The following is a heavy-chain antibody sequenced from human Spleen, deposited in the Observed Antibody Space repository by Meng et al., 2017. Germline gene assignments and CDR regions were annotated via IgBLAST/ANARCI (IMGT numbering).Heavy chain of an antibody. J-gene: IGHJ4*02. V-gene: IGHV3-30-3*01. D-gene: IGHD3-16*01. CDR3: VRTFGADY. Sequence: QVQLVESGGGVVQPGRSLRLSCATSGFTFTNYAMHWVRQAPGKGLEWVAVILYDGSREYYADSVKGRFTVSRDNPRNTLYLEMNSLRDEDTAVYYCVRTFGADYWGQGTLVTVSS. CDR2: ILYDGSRE. CDR1: GFTFTNYA.